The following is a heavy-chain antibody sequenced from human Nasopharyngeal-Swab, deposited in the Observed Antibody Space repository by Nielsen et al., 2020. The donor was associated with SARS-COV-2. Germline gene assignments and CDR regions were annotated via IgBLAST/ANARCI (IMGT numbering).Heavy chain of an antibody. CDR1: GFTLSSYG. J-gene: IGHJ4*02. V-gene: IGHV3-30*18. CDR3: AKDREATYYYGSGSFDY. D-gene: IGHD3-10*01. Sequence: GGSLRLSCAASGFTLSSYGMHWVRQAPGKGLEWVAVISYDGSNKNYADSVKGRFTISRDNSQNTLYLQMNSLRAEDTAVYYCAKDREATYYYGSGSFDYWGQGTLVTVSS. CDR2: ISYDGSNK.